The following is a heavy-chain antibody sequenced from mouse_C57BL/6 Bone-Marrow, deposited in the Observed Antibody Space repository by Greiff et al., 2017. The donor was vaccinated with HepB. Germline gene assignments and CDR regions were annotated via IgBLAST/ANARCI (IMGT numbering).Heavy chain of an antibody. CDR2: INPNNGGT. CDR1: GYTFTDYN. CDR3: ARGIYDGYYWFAY. Sequence: EVKLMESGPELVKPGASVKIPCKASGYTFTDYNMDWVKQSHGKSLEWIGDINPNNGGTIYNQKFKGKATLTVDKSSSTAYMELRSLTSEDTAVYYCARGIYDGYYWFAYWGQGTLVTVSA. J-gene: IGHJ3*01. D-gene: IGHD2-3*01. V-gene: IGHV1-18*01.